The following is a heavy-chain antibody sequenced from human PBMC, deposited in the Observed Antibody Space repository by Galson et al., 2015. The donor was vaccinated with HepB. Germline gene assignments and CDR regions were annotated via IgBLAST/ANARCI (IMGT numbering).Heavy chain of an antibody. CDR2: ISSNGGST. CDR1: GFTFSSYA. V-gene: IGHV3-64D*06. J-gene: IGHJ6*02. Sequence: SLRLSCAASGFTFSSYAMHWVRQAPGKGLEYVSAISSNGGSTYYADSVKGRFTISRDNSKNTLYLQMSSLRAEDTAVYYCVKGGYDYVWGSFPLSPYYYYGMDVWGQGTTVTVSS. D-gene: IGHD3-16*01. CDR3: VKGGYDYVWGSFPLSPYYYYGMDV.